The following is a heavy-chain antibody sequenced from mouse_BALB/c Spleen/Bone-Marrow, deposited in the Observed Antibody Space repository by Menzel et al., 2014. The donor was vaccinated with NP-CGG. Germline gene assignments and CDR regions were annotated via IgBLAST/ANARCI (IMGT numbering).Heavy chain of an antibody. D-gene: IGHD2-14*01. CDR1: GYTFTSSW. CDR2: IHPNSGNT. J-gene: IGHJ2*01. Sequence: QVQLQQPGSVLVMPGASAQLSCKASGYTFTSSWMHWAKQRPGQGLEWIGEIHPNSGNTNYNEKFKGKATLTVDTSSSTAYVDLSSLTSEDSAVYYCARHHRYAYYFDYWGQGTTLTVAS. CDR3: ARHHRYAYYFDY. V-gene: IGHV1S130*01.